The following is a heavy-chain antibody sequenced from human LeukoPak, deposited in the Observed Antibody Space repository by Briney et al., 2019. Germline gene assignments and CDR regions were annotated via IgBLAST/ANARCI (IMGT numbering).Heavy chain of an antibody. CDR3: ARVGYYYGSGNYMYYFDY. J-gene: IGHJ4*02. CDR2: ICYIWLT. Sequence: TSEALSLTCTVSGGYISSGDYYWSWIRQPPGRGLEWIGLICYIWLTYYNPSSKSRVTISVDTSKNQFSLRLSSVTAADTAVYYCARVGYYYGSGNYMYYFDYWGQGTLVTVSS. D-gene: IGHD3-10*01. CDR1: GGYISSGDYY. V-gene: IGHV4-30-4*01.